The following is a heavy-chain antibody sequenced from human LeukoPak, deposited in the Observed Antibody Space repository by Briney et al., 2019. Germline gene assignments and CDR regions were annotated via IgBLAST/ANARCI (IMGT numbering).Heavy chain of an antibody. Sequence: GGSLRLSCAASGFTFSSYWMSWVRQAPGKGLEWVANIKQDGSEKYYVDSVKGRFTISRDNSKSTLYLQMDSLRAEDTAVYYCAKDTLRSTEGYFWGQGILVTVSS. CDR1: GFTFSSYW. V-gene: IGHV3-7*01. J-gene: IGHJ4*02. D-gene: IGHD3-22*01. CDR3: AKDTLRSTEGYF. CDR2: IKQDGSEK.